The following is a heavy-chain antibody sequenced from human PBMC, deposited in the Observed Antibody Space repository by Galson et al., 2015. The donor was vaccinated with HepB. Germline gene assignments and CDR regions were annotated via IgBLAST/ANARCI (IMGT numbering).Heavy chain of an antibody. CDR2: INWNSGGK. V-gene: IGHV3-9*01. CDR3: TKDRKLGRSNIVLVPIVFGKYGMGV. J-gene: IGHJ6*02. D-gene: IGHD2-2*01. CDR1: GFTFDGYA. Sequence: SLRLSCAASGFTFDGYAMHWVRQVPGKGLEWVSGINWNSGGKNYADSVRGRFTISRDNAKNSLYLQMNSLRPEDTALYYCTKDRKLGRSNIVLVPIVFGKYGMGVWGQGTTVTVSS.